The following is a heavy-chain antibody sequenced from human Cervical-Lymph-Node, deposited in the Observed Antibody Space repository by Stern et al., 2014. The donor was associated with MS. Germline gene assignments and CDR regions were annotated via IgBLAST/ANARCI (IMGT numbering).Heavy chain of an antibody. J-gene: IGHJ6*02. Sequence: QVQLVQSGAEVKKPGSSVKVSCKASGGTFSSYAISWVRQAPGQGLEWMGGIIPIFGTAHYAQKFQGRVTITADESTSTAYMELSSLRSEDTAVYYCARTYCSSTSCYSYGMDVWGQGTTVTVSS. D-gene: IGHD2-2*01. CDR1: GGTFSSYA. CDR3: ARTYCSSTSCYSYGMDV. CDR2: IIPIFGTA. V-gene: IGHV1-69*01.